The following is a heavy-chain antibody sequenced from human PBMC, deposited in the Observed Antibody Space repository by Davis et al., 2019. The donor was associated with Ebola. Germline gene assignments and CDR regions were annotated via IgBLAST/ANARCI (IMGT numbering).Heavy chain of an antibody. Sequence: GESLKISCTGSGYSFTTYWIGWVRQTPGKGLEWMGIIYAGDSDSRYSPSFEGQVTISADKSISTAYLQWSSLKASDTAMYYCARGTDGYNPGGYFDSWGQGTLVTVSS. CDR1: GYSFTTYW. CDR2: IYAGDSDS. J-gene: IGHJ4*02. V-gene: IGHV5-51*01. D-gene: IGHD5-24*01. CDR3: ARGTDGYNPGGYFDS.